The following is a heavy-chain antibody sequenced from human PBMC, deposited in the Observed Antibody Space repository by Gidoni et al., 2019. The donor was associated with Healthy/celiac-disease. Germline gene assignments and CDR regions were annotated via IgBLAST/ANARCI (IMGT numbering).Heavy chain of an antibody. J-gene: IGHJ4*02. D-gene: IGHD2-15*01. Sequence: QVQLQESGPGLVKPSETLSLTCTVSGGSISSYYWSWIRQPPGKGLEWIGYIYYSGSTNYNPSLKSRVTISVDTSKNQFSLKLSSVTAADTAVYYCARVNHLGYCSGGSCYSIDYWGQGTLVTVSS. CDR2: IYYSGST. V-gene: IGHV4-59*01. CDR3: ARVNHLGYCSGGSCYSIDY. CDR1: GGSISSYY.